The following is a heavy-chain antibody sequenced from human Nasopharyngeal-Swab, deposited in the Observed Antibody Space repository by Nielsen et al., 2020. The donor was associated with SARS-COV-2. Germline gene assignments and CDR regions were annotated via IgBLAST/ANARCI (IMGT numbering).Heavy chain of an antibody. CDR3: ARVMGYGDYVDY. D-gene: IGHD4-17*01. CDR1: GFTFSDYY. CDR2: ISSSSSYT. J-gene: IGHJ4*02. V-gene: IGHV3-11*06. Sequence: SCAASGFTFSDYYMSWIRQAPGKGLEWVSYISSSSSYTNYADSVKGRFTIPRDNAKNSLYLQMNSLRAEDTAVYYCARVMGYGDYVDYWGQGTLVTVSS.